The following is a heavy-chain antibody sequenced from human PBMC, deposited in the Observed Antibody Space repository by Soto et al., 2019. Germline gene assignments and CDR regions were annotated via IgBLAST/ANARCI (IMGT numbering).Heavy chain of an antibody. CDR3: AVYGDYHPFFDY. Sequence: GGSLRLSCAASGFTVSSNYMSWVRQAPGKGLEWVSAIYSGGSTYYADSVKGRFTISRDNSKNTLYLQMNSLRAEDTAVYYCAVYGDYHPFFDYWGQGTLVTVSS. CDR1: GFTVSSNY. J-gene: IGHJ4*02. CDR2: IYSGGST. D-gene: IGHD4-17*01. V-gene: IGHV3-66*01.